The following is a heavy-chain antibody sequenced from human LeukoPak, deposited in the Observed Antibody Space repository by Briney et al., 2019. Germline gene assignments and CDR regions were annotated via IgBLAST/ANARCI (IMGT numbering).Heavy chain of an antibody. CDR2: ISDSGGST. Sequence: PGGSLRLSCAASGLTFNSYAMTWVRQAPGKGLEWVSVISDSGGSTYYADSVKGRFTISRDNSKNTLFLQMNSLRAEDTAIYYCAKEGHVDWNNWFDPWGQGTLVTVSS. CDR1: GLTFNSYA. CDR3: AKEGHVDWNNWFDP. J-gene: IGHJ5*02. V-gene: IGHV3-23*01. D-gene: IGHD3-9*01.